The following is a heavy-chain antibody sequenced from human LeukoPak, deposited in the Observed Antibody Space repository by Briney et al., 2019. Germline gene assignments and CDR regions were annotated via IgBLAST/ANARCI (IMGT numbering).Heavy chain of an antibody. CDR3: AKETWKD. D-gene: IGHD1-1*01. CDR2: IFRDGST. V-gene: IGHV3-53*01. J-gene: IGHJ4*02. Sequence: GGSLRLSCAASGFAVSSYYMSWVRQAPGKGLEWVSAIFRDGSTSHADSVKGRFTISRDNSRNTVYLQMNSLRAEHTAVYYCAKETWKDWGQGTLVTVSS. CDR1: GFAVSSYY.